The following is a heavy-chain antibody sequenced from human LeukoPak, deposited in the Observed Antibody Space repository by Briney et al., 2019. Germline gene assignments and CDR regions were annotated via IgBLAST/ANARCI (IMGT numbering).Heavy chain of an antibody. CDR3: ARHQGYCSGGSCYYAFDI. J-gene: IGHJ3*02. Sequence: NPSETLSLTCTVSGGSISNYYWGWIRQAPGKGLEWIGSIYYSGNTYYNSSLKSRVTISLDTSKNQFSLNLFSVTAADTAMYFCARHQGYCSGGSCYYAFDIWGQGTMVTVSS. CDR2: IYYSGNT. CDR1: GGSISNYY. D-gene: IGHD2-15*01. V-gene: IGHV4-39*07.